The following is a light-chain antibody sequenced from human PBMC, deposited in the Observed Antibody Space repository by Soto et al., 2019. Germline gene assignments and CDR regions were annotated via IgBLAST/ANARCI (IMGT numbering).Light chain of an antibody. V-gene: IGKV1-5*01. CDR2: DAS. CDR1: QSISTW. Sequence: DIQMTQSPSTLSASVGDRVTITCRASQSISTWSAWYQQKPGKAPKLLIYDASSLQSGVPSRFSGGGSGTELTLTISSLQPDDFATYYCQQYDSYPYTLGQGTKVDIK. J-gene: IGKJ2*01. CDR3: QQYDSYPYT.